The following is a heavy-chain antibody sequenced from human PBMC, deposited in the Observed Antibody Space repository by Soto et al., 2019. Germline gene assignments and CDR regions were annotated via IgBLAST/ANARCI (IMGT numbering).Heavy chain of an antibody. Sequence: SETLSLTCTVSGGSVSSGSYYWSWIRQPPGKGLEWIGYIYYSGSTNYNPSLKSRVTISVDTSKNQFSLKLSSVTAADTAVYYCARVGGRSYYDFWSGYLGPNPRSHYGTHVWGQGTTVTVSS. D-gene: IGHD3-3*01. CDR2: IYYSGST. V-gene: IGHV4-61*01. J-gene: IGHJ6*02. CDR1: GGSVSSGSYY. CDR3: ARVGGRSYYDFWSGYLGPNPRSHYGTHV.